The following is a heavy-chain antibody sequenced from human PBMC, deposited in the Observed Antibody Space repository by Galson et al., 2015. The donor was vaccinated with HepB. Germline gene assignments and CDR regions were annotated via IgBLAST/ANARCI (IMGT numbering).Heavy chain of an antibody. V-gene: IGHV3-7*01. CDR3: ARRDSSSWKYYFDY. D-gene: IGHD6-13*01. CDR2: IKQDGSEK. Sequence: SLRLSCAASGFTFSSYWMSWVRQAPGKGLEWVANIKQDGSEKYYVDSVKGRFTISRDNAKKSLYLQMNSLRAEDTAVYYCARRDSSSWKYYFDYWGQGTLVTVSS. J-gene: IGHJ4*02. CDR1: GFTFSSYW.